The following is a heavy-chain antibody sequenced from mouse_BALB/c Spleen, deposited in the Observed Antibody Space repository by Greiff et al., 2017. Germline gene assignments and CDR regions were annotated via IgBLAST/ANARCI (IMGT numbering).Heavy chain of an antibody. D-gene: IGHD2-13*01. V-gene: IGHV1-37*01. CDR2: INPYNGDT. Sequence: VQLQQSGPELVKPGASVKISCKASGYSFTGYFMNWVKQSPGKGLEWIGRINPYNGDTNYNQKFKGKATLTVDKSSSTAYMQLLSLTSEDSAVYYCGEGGDCGALDYWGQGTSVTVSS. CDR1: GYSFTGYF. J-gene: IGHJ4*01. CDR3: GEGGDCGALDY.